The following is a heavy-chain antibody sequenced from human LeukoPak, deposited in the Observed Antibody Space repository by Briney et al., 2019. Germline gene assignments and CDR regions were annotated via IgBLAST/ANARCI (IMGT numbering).Heavy chain of an antibody. Sequence: SETLSLTCTVSGGSISGWYWSWIRQPPGKGLEWIGYIYYSGSTNYNPSLKSRVTISVDTSKNQFSLRLSSVTAADTAVYYCARRQRSWFFDYWGQGTLVTVSS. V-gene: IGHV4-59*01. CDR1: GGSISGWY. D-gene: IGHD3-22*01. CDR2: IYYSGST. CDR3: ARRQRSWFFDY. J-gene: IGHJ4*02.